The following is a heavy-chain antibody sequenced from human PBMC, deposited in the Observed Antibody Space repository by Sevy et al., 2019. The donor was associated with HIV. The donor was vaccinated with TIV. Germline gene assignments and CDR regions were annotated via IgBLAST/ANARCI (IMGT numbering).Heavy chain of an antibody. J-gene: IGHJ2*01. CDR3: ARDGYDFWSGYFRNRYFDL. V-gene: IGHV3-7*03. CDR1: GFTFSSYW. Sequence: GGSLRLSCAASGFTFSSYWMSWVRQAPGKGLEWVANIKQDGSEKYYVDSVKGRFTISRDNAKNSLYLQMNSLRAEDTAVYYCARDGYDFWSGYFRNRYFDLWGRGTLVTVSS. CDR2: IKQDGSEK. D-gene: IGHD3-3*01.